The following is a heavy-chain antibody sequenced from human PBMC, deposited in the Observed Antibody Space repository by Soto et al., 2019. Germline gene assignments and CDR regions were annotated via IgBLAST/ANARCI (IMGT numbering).Heavy chain of an antibody. D-gene: IGHD2-8*02. CDR1: GASFTTYT. CDR2: IIPVLNIT. J-gene: IGHJ4*02. V-gene: IGHV1-69*08. Sequence: QVQLVQSGAEVKRPGSSVKVSCEASGASFTTYTVTWVRQAPGQGLEWMGRIIPVLNITKYAQNFQGRVTFTADISSSTADMELSSLKSEDSAVYYCAREINGGHCGHDGGVIFDYWGQGTLVTVSS. CDR3: AREINGGHCGHDGGVIFDY.